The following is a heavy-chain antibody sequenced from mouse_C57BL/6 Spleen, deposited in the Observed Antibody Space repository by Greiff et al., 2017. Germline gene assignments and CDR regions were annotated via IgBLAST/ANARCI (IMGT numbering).Heavy chain of an antibody. D-gene: IGHD2-4*01. CDR1: GYTFTDYN. J-gene: IGHJ4*01. Sequence: VQLQQSGPELVKPGASVKMSCKASGYTFTDYNMHWVKQSHGKSLEWIGYINPNNGGTSYNQKFKGKATLTVNKSSSTAYMELRSLTSEDSAVYYCAYDYDGAYYAMDYWGQGTSVTVSS. V-gene: IGHV1-22*01. CDR3: AYDYDGAYYAMDY. CDR2: INPNNGGT.